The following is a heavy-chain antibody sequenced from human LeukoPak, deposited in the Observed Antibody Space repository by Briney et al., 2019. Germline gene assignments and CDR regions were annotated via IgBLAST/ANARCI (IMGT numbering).Heavy chain of an antibody. Sequence: ASVKVSCKASGYTFTSYGISWVRQAPGQGLEWMGWISAYNGNTNYAQKLQGRVTTTTDTSTSTAYMELRSLRSDDTAVYYCARFLAPPVGLLLWFGSRDYYYGMDVWGQGTTVTVSS. CDR3: ARFLAPPVGLLLWFGSRDYYYGMDV. CDR2: ISAYNGNT. J-gene: IGHJ6*02. V-gene: IGHV1-18*01. D-gene: IGHD3-10*01. CDR1: GYTFTSYG.